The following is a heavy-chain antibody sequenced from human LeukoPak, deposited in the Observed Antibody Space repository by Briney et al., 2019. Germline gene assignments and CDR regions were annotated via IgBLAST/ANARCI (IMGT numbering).Heavy chain of an antibody. J-gene: IGHJ3*02. CDR1: GFAFTRHA. CDR2: IYYDGIDK. CDR3: TKEGGDTVVLPEAHAFDI. V-gene: IGHV3-30*02. Sequence: GGSLTLSCAASGFAFTRHAMHWVRQAPGRGLEGVAYIYYDGIDKNYADTVKGRFTISRDNSKNTLYLQMNSLRDEDTAVYYCTKEGGDTVVLPEAHAFDIWGQGTMVTVSS. D-gene: IGHD2-2*01.